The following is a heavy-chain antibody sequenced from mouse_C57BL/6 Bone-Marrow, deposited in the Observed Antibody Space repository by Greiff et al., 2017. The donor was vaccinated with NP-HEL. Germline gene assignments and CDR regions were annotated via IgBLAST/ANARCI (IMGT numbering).Heavy chain of an antibody. D-gene: IGHD2-3*01. V-gene: IGHV1-81*01. CDR1: GYTFTSYG. CDR3: ARTPMIRDFDY. J-gene: IGHJ2*01. Sequence: QVQLQQSGAELARPGASVKLSCKASGYTFTSYGISWVKQRTGQGLEWIGEIYPRSGNTNYNEKFKGKATLTADKSSSTAYMDLRSLTSEDASGYSCARTPMIRDFDYWGQGTTLTVSS. CDR2: IYPRSGNT.